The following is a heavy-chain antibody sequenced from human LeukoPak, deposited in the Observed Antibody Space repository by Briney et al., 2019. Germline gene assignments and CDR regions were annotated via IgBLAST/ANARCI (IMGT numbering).Heavy chain of an antibody. CDR1: GFTFSSYA. CDR2: ISGSGGST. J-gene: IGHJ6*02. CDR3: AKALRWDGSGSYHPRYYYYYCGMDV. V-gene: IGHV3-23*01. D-gene: IGHD3-10*01. Sequence: GGSLRLSCAASGFTFSSYAMSWVRQAPGKGLEWVSAISGSGGSTYYADSVKGRFTISRDNSKNTLYLQMNSLRAEDTAVYYCAKALRWDGSGSYHPRYYYYYCGMDVWGQGTTVTVSS.